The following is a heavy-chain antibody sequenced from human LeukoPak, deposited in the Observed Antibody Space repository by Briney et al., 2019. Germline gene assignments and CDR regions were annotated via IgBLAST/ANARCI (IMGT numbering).Heavy chain of an antibody. Sequence: GESLQLSCKGSGYRFTNYWIGWVRQVPGKGLEWMGFIDPDDSQTKYSPSFQGQVTISADKSINTIYVQWNSLKASDTAIYFCARHRGGAIGLEFYYYMDVWGKGNTHIVS. CDR3: ARHRGGAIGLEFYYYMDV. V-gene: IGHV5-51*01. J-gene: IGHJ6*03. CDR1: GYRFTNYW. CDR2: IDPDDSQT. D-gene: IGHD1-26*01.